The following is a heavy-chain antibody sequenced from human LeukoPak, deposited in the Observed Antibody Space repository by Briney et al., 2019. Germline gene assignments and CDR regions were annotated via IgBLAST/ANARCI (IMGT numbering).Heavy chain of an antibody. V-gene: IGHV3-74*01. CDR3: ARVGTTGLD. CDR2: INSDATTT. D-gene: IGHD1-1*01. Sequence: GGSLRLSCAASGFTFSSYWMHWVRQAPGKGLVWVSRINSDATTTSYADSVEGRFTVSRDNAKNTLYLQMNSLRAEDTAMYYCARVGTTGLDWGQGTLVTVSS. CDR1: GFTFSSYW. J-gene: IGHJ4*02.